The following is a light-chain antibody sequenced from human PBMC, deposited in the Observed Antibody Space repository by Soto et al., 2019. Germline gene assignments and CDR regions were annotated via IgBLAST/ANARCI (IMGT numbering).Light chain of an antibody. J-gene: IGLJ1*01. CDR2: EVS. CDR1: SSDVGGYNY. V-gene: IGLV2-8*01. Sequence: QSALTQPPSASGSPGQSVTISCTGTSSDVGGYNYVSWYQQHPGKAPKLIIYEVSERPSGVPDRFSGSKSCNTASLPVSGLQAEDEADYYCSSYAGSNNLGVFGTGTKVTVL. CDR3: SSYAGSNNLGV.